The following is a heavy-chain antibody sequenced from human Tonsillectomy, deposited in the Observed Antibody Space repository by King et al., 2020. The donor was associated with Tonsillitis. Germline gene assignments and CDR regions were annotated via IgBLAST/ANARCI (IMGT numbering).Heavy chain of an antibody. D-gene: IGHD3-22*01. CDR3: AREGTYYYDSSGYLDAFDI. CDR1: GFTVSSNY. J-gene: IGHJ3*02. V-gene: IGHV3-53*01. CDR2: IYSGGST. Sequence: VQLVESGGGLIQPGGSLRLSCAASGFTVSSNYMSWVRQAPGKGLEWVSVIYSGGSTYYADSVNGRFTISRDNSTNTLYLQMNSLRDEDTAVYYCAREGTYYYDSSGYLDAFDIWGQGTMVTVSS.